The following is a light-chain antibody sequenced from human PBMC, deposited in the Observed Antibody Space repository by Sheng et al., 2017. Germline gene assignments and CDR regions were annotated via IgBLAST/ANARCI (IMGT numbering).Light chain of an antibody. CDR1: QSVSSSY. J-gene: IGKJ4*01. CDR2: GAS. V-gene: IGKV3D-20*02. CDR3: QQRSNWLT. Sequence: EIVLTQSPGTLSLSPGERATLSCRASQSVSSSYLAWYQQKPGQAPRLLIYGASNRATGIPARFSGSGSGTEFTLTISSLQSEDFAVYYCQQRSNWLTFGGGTKVEIK.